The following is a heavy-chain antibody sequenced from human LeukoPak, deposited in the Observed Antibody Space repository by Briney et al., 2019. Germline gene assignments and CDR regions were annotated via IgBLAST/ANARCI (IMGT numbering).Heavy chain of an antibody. CDR1: GFTFSSYA. Sequence: GGSLRLSCAASGFTFSSYAMSWVRQAPGKGLEWVSAISGSGGSTYYADSVKGRFTISRDNSKNTLYLQMNSLRAEDTAVYYCAKTYGSGSSTTYFDYWGQGTLVTVSS. CDR3: AKTYGSGSSTTYFDY. CDR2: ISGSGGST. D-gene: IGHD3-10*01. V-gene: IGHV3-23*01. J-gene: IGHJ4*02.